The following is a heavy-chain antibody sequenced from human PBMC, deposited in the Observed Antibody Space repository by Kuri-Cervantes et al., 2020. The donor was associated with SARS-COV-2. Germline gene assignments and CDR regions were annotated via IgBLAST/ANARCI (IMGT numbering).Heavy chain of an antibody. CDR1: GFTLSSYA. CDR2: ISYDGSNK. CDR3: ARGERYNWNYVADY. D-gene: IGHD1-7*01. Sequence: GESLKISCAASGFTLSSYAMHWVRQAPGKGLEWVAVISYDGSNKYYADSVKGRFTISRDNSKNTLYLQMNSLRAEDTAVYYCARGERYNWNYVADYWGQGTLVTVSS. J-gene: IGHJ4*02. V-gene: IGHV3-30*04.